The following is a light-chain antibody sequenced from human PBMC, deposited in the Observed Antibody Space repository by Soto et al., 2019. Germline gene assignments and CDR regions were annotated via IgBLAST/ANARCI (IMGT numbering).Light chain of an antibody. V-gene: IGLV2-14*01. CDR1: SSDVPGSNS. CDR2: DVS. Sequence: QSALTQPASVSGTRGQSITISCTGTSSDVPGSNSVSWYQQHPDKAPQLIIYDVSKRPSGVSTRFPASKSGNTASLTISGLQAEDEADYYCSSYITSSTVIFGGGTKLTVL. CDR3: SSYITSSTVI. J-gene: IGLJ2*01.